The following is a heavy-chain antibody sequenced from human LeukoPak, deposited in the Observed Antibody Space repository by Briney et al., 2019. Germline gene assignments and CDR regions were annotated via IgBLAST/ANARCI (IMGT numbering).Heavy chain of an antibody. CDR2: GNPNSGGT. D-gene: IGHD2-2*02. CDR3: ARPVVPAAIVKDSWFGP. V-gene: IGHV1-2*02. J-gene: IGHJ5*02. Sequence: EASVKVSCQASGYTFTGYYMHWVRQAPGQGLEWMGWGNPNSGGTNYTQKFQGRVTMTRDTSISTDYMELDRLRSNDAAVYYCARPVVPAAIVKDSWFGPWGQGTLVTVSS. CDR1: GYTFTGYY.